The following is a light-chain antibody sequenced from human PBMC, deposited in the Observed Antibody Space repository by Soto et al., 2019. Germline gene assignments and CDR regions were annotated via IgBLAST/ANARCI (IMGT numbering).Light chain of an antibody. J-gene: IGKJ1*01. CDR3: QQYGSSRT. CDR1: QSVNSNY. Sequence: EIVLTQSPGTLSLSPGERATLSRRASQSVNSNYLAWYQQKPGQAPRLLIYGASSRATGIPDRFSGSGSGTDFTLTISRLEPEDFAVYYCQQYGSSRTFGQGTKVDIK. V-gene: IGKV3-20*01. CDR2: GAS.